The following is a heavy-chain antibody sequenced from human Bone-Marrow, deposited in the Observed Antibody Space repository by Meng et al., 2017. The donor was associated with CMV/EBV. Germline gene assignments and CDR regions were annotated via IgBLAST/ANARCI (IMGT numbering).Heavy chain of an antibody. CDR1: GGSISSYY. J-gene: IGHJ4*02. CDR3: TGGKYYFDSSGYYFDY. Sequence: QVQLQESGPGLVKPSETLSLTCTVSGGSISSYYWSWIRQPPGKGLEWIGFINYSGSTYYNPSLKSRVTISVDTSKNQFSLKSSSVTAADTAVYYCTGGKYYFDSSGYYFDYWGQGTLVTVSS. V-gene: IGHV4-59*06. CDR2: INYSGST. D-gene: IGHD3-22*01.